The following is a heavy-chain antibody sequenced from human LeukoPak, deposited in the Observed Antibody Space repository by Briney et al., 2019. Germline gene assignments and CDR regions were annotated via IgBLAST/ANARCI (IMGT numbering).Heavy chain of an antibody. J-gene: IGHJ4*02. CDR3: ARDDDRAREIDY. CDR1: RGTFSKYA. CDR2: IIPILNIP. V-gene: IGHV1-69*04. D-gene: IGHD3-22*01. Sequence: SVKVSCKASRGTFSKYAISWVRQAPGQGLEWMGRIIPILNIPHYAQKFQGRVTIAADKSTSTAYMELSSLRSEDTAVYYCARDDDRAREIDYWGQGTLVTVSS.